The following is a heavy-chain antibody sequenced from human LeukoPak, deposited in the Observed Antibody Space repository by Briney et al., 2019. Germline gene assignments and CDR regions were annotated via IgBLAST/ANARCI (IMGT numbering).Heavy chain of an antibody. Sequence: KPSETLSLTCTVSGGSISSYYWSWIRQPPGKGLEWIGYIYYSGSTNYNPSLKSRVTISVDTSKNQFSLKLSSVTAADTAVYYCARVGYYYDSGSYLDYWGQGTLVTVSS. J-gene: IGHJ4*02. CDR2: IYYSGST. D-gene: IGHD3-10*01. CDR3: ARVGYYYDSGSYLDY. V-gene: IGHV4-59*01. CDR1: GGSISSYY.